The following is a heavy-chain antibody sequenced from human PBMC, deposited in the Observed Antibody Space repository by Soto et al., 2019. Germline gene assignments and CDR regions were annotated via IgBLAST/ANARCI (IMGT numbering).Heavy chain of an antibody. D-gene: IGHD3-3*01. Sequence: QVQLVQSGAEVKKPGASVKVSCKASGYTFTSYGISWVRQAPGQGLEWMGWISAYNGNTNYEQKGQGRVTMTTDTSTSPAYMELRSLRSDDTAVYYCARKVRLWSGLSTSGRYFDYWGQGTLVTVSS. CDR2: ISAYNGNT. CDR1: GYTFTSYG. CDR3: ARKVRLWSGLSTSGRYFDY. J-gene: IGHJ4*02. V-gene: IGHV1-18*01.